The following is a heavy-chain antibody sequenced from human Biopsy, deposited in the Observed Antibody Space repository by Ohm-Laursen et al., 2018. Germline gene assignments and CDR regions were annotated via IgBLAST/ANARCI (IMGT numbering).Heavy chain of an antibody. V-gene: IGHV4-31*03. CDR3: ATFRASWDTTQGGDY. CDR2: IYHSGTT. D-gene: IGHD1-26*01. Sequence: SQTLSLTCIVSGVSISVDGCYWAWIRQLPGKGLDWIGYIYHSGTTYYNPSLKSRLTMSVDTSKNEFSLRLRSVTAADTAVYFCATFRASWDTTQGGDYWGQGTLVTVSS. J-gene: IGHJ4*02. CDR1: GVSISVDGCY.